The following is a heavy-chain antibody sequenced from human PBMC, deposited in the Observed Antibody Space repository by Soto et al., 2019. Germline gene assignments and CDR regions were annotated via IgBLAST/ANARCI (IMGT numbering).Heavy chain of an antibody. Sequence: QVQLQESGPGLVKPSGTLSLTCAVSGGSISSSNWWSWVRQPPGKGLEWIGEIYHSGSTNYNPSLKTRVTISVDKSKNQFSLKLSTVPAADTAVYYCARAPYSSSWYYFDYWVQGTLVTVSS. V-gene: IGHV4-4*02. J-gene: IGHJ4*02. CDR2: IYHSGST. CDR3: ARAPYSSSWYYFDY. D-gene: IGHD6-13*01. CDR1: GGSISSSNW.